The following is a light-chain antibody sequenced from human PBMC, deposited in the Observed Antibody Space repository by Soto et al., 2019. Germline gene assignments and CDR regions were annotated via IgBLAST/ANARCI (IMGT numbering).Light chain of an antibody. CDR1: QSISSY. CDR3: QQSYSTPRAT. CDR2: AAS. Sequence: DIQMTQSPSSLSASVGDRVTITCRASQSISSYLNWYQQKPGKAPKLLIYAASSLQSGVPSRFSGSGSGTDFTLPISSLQPEDFATYYCQQSYSTPRATFGPGTKVDIK. V-gene: IGKV1-39*01. J-gene: IGKJ3*01.